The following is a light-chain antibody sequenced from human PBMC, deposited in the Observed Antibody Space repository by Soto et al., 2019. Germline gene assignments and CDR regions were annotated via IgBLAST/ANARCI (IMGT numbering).Light chain of an antibody. Sequence: QSVLTQPASVSGSPGQSITISCTGTSADVGGYAHVSWYQQHPGKAPKVLIYEVSHRPSGVSDRFSGSRSGNTASLTISGLQAEDEAAYYCSSYTASATYVFATGTKLTVL. V-gene: IGLV2-14*01. CDR3: SSYTASATYV. J-gene: IGLJ1*01. CDR1: SADVGGYAH. CDR2: EVS.